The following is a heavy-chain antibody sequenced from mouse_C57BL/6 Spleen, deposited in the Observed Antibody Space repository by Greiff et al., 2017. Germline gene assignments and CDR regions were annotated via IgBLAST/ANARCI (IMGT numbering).Heavy chain of an antibody. CDR2: IDPSDSYT. Sequence: VQLQQSGAELVMPGASVKLSCKASGYTFTSYWMHWVKQRPGQGLEWIGEIDPSDSYTNYNQKFKGKSTLTVDKSSSTAYMQLSSLTSEDSAVYYCAIKTPYYSNYVDAMDYWGQGTSVTVSS. J-gene: IGHJ4*01. V-gene: IGHV1-69*01. CDR3: AIKTPYYSNYVDAMDY. D-gene: IGHD2-5*01. CDR1: GYTFTSYW.